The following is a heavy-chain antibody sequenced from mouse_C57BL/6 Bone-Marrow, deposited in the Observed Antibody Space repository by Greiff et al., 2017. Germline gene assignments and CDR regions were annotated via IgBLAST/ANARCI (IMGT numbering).Heavy chain of an antibody. CDR2: INPYNGGT. J-gene: IGHJ4*01. D-gene: IGHD1-1*01. V-gene: IGHV1-19*01. CDR1: GYTFTDYY. CDR3: AFITTVVATDYYAMDY. Sequence: VQLQQSGPVLVKPGASVKMSCKASGYTFTDYYMNWVKQSHGKSLEWIGVINPYNGGTSYNQKFKGKATLTVDKSSSTAYMELNSLTSEDSAVYYCAFITTVVATDYYAMDYWGQGTSVTVSS.